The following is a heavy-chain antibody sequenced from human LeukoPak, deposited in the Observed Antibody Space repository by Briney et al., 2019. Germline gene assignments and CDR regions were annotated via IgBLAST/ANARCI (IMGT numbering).Heavy chain of an antibody. Sequence: GGPLRLSCAASGFTFTNYAMSWVRQAPGKGLEWVSGMSGRGVSTYYADSVKGRFTISSDNSKNTLYLQMNSLRAEDTAVYYCAKCIRGTAAAMDIWGQGTMVTVSS. CDR1: GFTFTNYA. V-gene: IGHV3-23*01. CDR2: MSGRGVST. D-gene: IGHD6-13*01. J-gene: IGHJ3*02. CDR3: AKCIRGTAAAMDI.